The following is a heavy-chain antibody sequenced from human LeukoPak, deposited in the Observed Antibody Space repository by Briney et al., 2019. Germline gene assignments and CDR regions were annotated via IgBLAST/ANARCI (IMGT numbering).Heavy chain of an antibody. J-gene: IGHJ2*01. CDR3: ARDRGTYYYDSSGYYFVNWYFDL. Sequence: GGSLRLSCAASGFTFSSCGMHWVRQAPGKGLEWVAFIRYDGSNKYYADSVKGRFTISRDNSKNTLYLQMNSLRAEDTAVYYCARDRGTYYYDSSGYYFVNWYFDLWGRGTLVTVSS. D-gene: IGHD3-22*01. CDR1: GFTFSSCG. V-gene: IGHV3-30*02. CDR2: IRYDGSNK.